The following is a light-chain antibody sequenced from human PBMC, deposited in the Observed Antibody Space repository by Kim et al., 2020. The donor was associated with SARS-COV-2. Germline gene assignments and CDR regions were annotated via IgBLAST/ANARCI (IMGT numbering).Light chain of an antibody. Sequence: LGASVKLTCTLSSGHSSYAIAWHQEQPEKGPRYLMKLNSDGSHSKGDGIPDRFSGSSSGAERYLTISSLQSEDEADYYCQTWGTVVFGGGTQLTVL. CDR3: QTWGTVV. CDR2: LNSDGSH. J-gene: IGLJ2*01. V-gene: IGLV4-69*01. CDR1: SGHSSYA.